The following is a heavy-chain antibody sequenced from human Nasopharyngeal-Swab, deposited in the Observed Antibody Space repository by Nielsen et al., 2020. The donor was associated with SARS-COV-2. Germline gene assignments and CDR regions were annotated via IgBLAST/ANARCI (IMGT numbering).Heavy chain of an antibody. V-gene: IGHV3-9*01. CDR1: GFTFDDYA. J-gene: IGHJ4*02. Sequence: SLKISCAASGFTFDDYAMHWVRQAPGKGLEWVSGISWNSGSIGYADSVKGRFTISRDNAKNSLYLQMNSLRAEDTAVYYCARDLTYYYDSSGYPIWGQGTLVTVSS. D-gene: IGHD3-22*01. CDR2: ISWNSGSI. CDR3: ARDLTYYYDSSGYPI.